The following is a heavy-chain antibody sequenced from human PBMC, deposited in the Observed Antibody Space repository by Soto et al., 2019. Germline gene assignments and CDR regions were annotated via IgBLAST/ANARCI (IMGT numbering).Heavy chain of an antibody. V-gene: IGHV4-4*07. CDR3: ARDRGYRSGSFGS. CDR1: GSSISGYY. J-gene: IGHJ5*02. Sequence: PSETLSLTCIVPGSSISGYYWIWIRQPAGKELEWIGRIYSDGTTNYIASLMGGGTMSVDTSRKQISLKLTSVTTADTAMYYCARDRGYRSGSFGSWGQGVLVTVSS. CDR2: IYSDGTT. D-gene: IGHD5-18*01.